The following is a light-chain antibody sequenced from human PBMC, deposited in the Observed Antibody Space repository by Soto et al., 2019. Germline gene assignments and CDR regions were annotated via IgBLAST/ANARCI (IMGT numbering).Light chain of an antibody. CDR1: SSDVGSYNL. V-gene: IGLV2-23*01. Sequence: HSVLTQPASVSGSPGQSITISCTGTSSDVGSYNLVSWYQQHPGKAPKLMIYEGSKRPSGVSNRFSGSKSGNTASLTISGLQAEDEADYYCCSYAGSSTLRVFGTGTKVTVL. CDR3: CSYAGSSTLRV. CDR2: EGS. J-gene: IGLJ1*01.